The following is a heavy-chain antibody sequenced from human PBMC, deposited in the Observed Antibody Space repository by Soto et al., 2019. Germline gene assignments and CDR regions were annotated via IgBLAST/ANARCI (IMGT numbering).Heavy chain of an antibody. CDR2: IYFTGST. J-gene: IGHJ5*02. V-gene: IGHV4-61*01. CDR1: GGAVSSGTYN. Sequence: SETLSLTCTVSGGAVSSGTYNWSWIRQPPGKELEWIGHIYFTGSTNYNPSLKSRVTMSLDTSRNQFSLKLSSVTAADTAVYYCTRGPPRVQWFDPWGLGTLVTVSS. CDR3: TRGPPRVQWFDP.